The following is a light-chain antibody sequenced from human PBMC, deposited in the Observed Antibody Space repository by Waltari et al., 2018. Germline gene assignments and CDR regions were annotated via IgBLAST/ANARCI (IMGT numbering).Light chain of an antibody. CDR3: QSYDKILSAWV. J-gene: IGLJ3*02. Sequence: QSVLPQPPSVSGAPGQRVTASCTGSTSNTGAGYDVQWYQQFPGRAPRLVIYANTYRPSGVPDRFSATKSGSSASLAITGLQAEDEADYYCQSYDKILSAWVFGGGTKVTVL. V-gene: IGLV1-40*01. CDR2: ANT. CDR1: TSNTGAGYD.